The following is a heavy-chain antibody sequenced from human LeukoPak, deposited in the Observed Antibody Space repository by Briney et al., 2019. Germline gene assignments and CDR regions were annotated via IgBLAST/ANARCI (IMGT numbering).Heavy chain of an antibody. V-gene: IGHV3-30*02. CDR2: IRYDGSNK. Sequence: PGGSLRLSCAASGFPFSNYGMHWVRQAPGKGLEWVAFIRYDGSNKYYADSVKGRFTISRDNSKNTLYLQMNSLRAEDTAVYYCAKPVDTAMAIFDYWGQGTLVTVSS. J-gene: IGHJ4*02. D-gene: IGHD5-18*01. CDR3: AKPVDTAMAIFDY. CDR1: GFPFSNYG.